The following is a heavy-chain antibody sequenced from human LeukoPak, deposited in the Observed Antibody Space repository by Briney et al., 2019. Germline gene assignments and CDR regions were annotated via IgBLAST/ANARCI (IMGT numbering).Heavy chain of an antibody. CDR1: GGSISSGGYY. CDR3: ARALWFGEYQRRLGNWFDP. J-gene: IGHJ5*02. Sequence: SQTLSLTCTVSGGSISSGGYYWSWIRQHPGKGLEWLGYIYYSGSTYYNPSLKSRVTISVDTSKNQFSLKLSSVTAADTAVYYCARALWFGEYQRRLGNWFDPWGQGTLVTVSS. D-gene: IGHD3-10*01. V-gene: IGHV4-31*03. CDR2: IYYSGST.